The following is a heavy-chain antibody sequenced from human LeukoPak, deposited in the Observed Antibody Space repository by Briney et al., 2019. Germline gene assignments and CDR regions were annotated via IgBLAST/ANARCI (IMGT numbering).Heavy chain of an antibody. V-gene: IGHV1-18*01. J-gene: IGHJ4*02. Sequence: ASVKVSCKASGYTFTSYGISWVRQAPGQGLEWMGWISAYNGNTNYAQKLQGRVTMTTDTSTSTAYMELRSLRSDDTAVYYCAREDRDILTGYSNLLLWGQGTLVTVSS. CDR3: AREDRDILTGYSNLLL. CDR2: ISAYNGNT. D-gene: IGHD3-9*01. CDR1: GYTFTSYG.